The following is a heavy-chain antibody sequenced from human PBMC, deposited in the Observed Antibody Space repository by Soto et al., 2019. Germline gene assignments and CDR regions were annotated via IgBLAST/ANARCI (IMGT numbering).Heavy chain of an antibody. D-gene: IGHD4-17*01. Sequence: ASVKVSCKVSGYTLTELSMHWVRQAPGKGFEWMGGFDPEDGETIYAQKFQGRVTMTEDTSTDTAYMELSSLRSEDTAVYYCATVHYGDYVFYYYGMDVWGQGTTVTVSS. J-gene: IGHJ6*02. V-gene: IGHV1-24*01. CDR1: GYTLTELS. CDR2: FDPEDGET. CDR3: ATVHYGDYVFYYYGMDV.